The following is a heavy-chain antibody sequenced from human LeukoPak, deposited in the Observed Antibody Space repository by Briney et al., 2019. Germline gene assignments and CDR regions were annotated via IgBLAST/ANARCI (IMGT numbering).Heavy chain of an antibody. J-gene: IGHJ4*02. Sequence: GRSLRLSCAASGFTFDDYAMHWARQAPGKGLEWVAVIWYDGSNKYYADSVKGRFTISRDNSKNTLYLQMNSLRAEDTAVYYCARGDTVGAHDYWGQGTLVTVSS. V-gene: IGHV3-33*08. CDR1: GFTFDDYA. CDR2: IWYDGSNK. D-gene: IGHD1-26*01. CDR3: ARGDTVGAHDY.